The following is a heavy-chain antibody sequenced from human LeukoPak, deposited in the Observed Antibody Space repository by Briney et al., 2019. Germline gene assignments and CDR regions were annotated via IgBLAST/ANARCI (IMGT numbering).Heavy chain of an antibody. CDR2: IDQGGSTK. V-gene: IGHV3-7*01. CDR3: VRDKGGRSGAIYYDAFDV. D-gene: IGHD1-26*01. J-gene: IGHJ3*01. Sequence: GGSLRLSCAASGFTFNTYWMIWVRQAPGKGLEWVANIDQGGSTKYYVDSLKGCFTISRDNAKNSLYLQMNSLRAEDTAVYYCVRDKGGRSGAIYYDAFDVWGQGTMVTVSS. CDR1: GFTFNTYW.